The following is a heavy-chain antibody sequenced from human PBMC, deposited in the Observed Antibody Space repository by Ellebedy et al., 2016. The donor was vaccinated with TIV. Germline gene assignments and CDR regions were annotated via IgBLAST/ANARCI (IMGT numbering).Heavy chain of an antibody. CDR3: AGQKKSRLARGVRSFWFNP. CDR1: GYTFTSYD. Sequence: AASVKVSCKASGYTFTSYDINWVRQATGQGLEWMGWMNPNSGNTGYAQKFQGRVTMTEDTSTDTAYMELSSLRSEDTAVYFCAGQKKSRLARGVRSFWFNPWGQGTLVTVSS. D-gene: IGHD3-10*01. J-gene: IGHJ5*02. V-gene: IGHV1-8*01. CDR2: MNPNSGNT.